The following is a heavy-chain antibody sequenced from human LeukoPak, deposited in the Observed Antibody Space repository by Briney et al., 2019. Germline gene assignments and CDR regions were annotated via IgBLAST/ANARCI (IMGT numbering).Heavy chain of an antibody. J-gene: IGHJ4*02. CDR3: AREGVAGTGLDY. D-gene: IGHD6-13*01. CDR2: IIPILDIK. V-gene: IGHV1-69*04. Sequence: SVKVSCKASGDSFSSYALSWVRQAPGQGLEWMGRIIPILDIKTFAERFQDRVTITADEDTSTVYMELSSLRSEDTGVYYCAREGVAGTGLDYWGQGTLVTVSS. CDR1: GDSFSSYA.